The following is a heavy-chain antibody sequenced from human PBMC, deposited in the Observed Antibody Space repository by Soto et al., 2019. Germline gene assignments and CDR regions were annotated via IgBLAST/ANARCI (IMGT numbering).Heavy chain of an antibody. Sequence: EVQLVESGGGLVKPGGSLRLSCAASGFTFNGAWMNWVRQAPGKGLEWVGRVKSKANGWTVDYGAPVKGRFTISRDDSANTVYLQMNSLNTEDTALYYCSADLPDWGAYAFDYWGQGKLVTVSS. D-gene: IGHD3-16*01. CDR2: VKSKANGWTV. CDR1: GFTFNGAW. CDR3: SADLPDWGAYAFDY. J-gene: IGHJ4*02. V-gene: IGHV3-15*07.